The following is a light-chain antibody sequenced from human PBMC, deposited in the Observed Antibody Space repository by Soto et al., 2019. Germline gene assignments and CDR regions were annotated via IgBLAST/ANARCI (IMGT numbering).Light chain of an antibody. Sequence: QSALTQPPSASGSPGQSVTISCTGTKNDIGVYDFVSWYQHHPGKAPRLIIYEVVQRPSGVPDRFSGSKSGNTASLTVSGRQAEDEADYFCKSYAGSNTYVFGSGTKVTVL. CDR2: EVV. CDR3: KSYAGSNTYV. V-gene: IGLV2-8*01. J-gene: IGLJ1*01. CDR1: KNDIGVYDF.